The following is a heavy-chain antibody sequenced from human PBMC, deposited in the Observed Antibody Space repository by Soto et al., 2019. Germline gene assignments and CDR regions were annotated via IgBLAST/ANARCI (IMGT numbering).Heavy chain of an antibody. J-gene: IGHJ5*02. Sequence: ASVKVSCKASGYTFTSYDINWVRQATGQGLEWMGWMNPNSGNTGYAQKFQGRVTMTRNTSISTAYMELSSLRSEDTAVYYCARGTFYGSGSYYNRDWFAPWGQGTLVTVSS. CDR3: ARGTFYGSGSYYNRDWFAP. V-gene: IGHV1-8*01. CDR1: GYTFTSYD. D-gene: IGHD3-10*01. CDR2: MNPNSGNT.